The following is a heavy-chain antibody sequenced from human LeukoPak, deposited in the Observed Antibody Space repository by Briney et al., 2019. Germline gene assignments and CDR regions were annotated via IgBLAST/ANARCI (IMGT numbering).Heavy chain of an antibody. J-gene: IGHJ4*02. CDR1: GFTFSSYS. V-gene: IGHV3-30*02. D-gene: IGHD1-7*01. CDR2: ILYDGTKK. Sequence: GGSLRLSCAASGFTFSSYSMNWVRQAPGQGLEWVAFILYDGTKKYYADSVKGRFTISRDNAKNSLYLQMNSLRAEDTAVYYCARAHNWKYGTFDYWGQGTLVTVSS. CDR3: ARAHNWKYGTFDY.